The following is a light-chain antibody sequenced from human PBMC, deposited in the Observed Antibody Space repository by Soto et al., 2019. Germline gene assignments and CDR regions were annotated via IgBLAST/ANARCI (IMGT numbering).Light chain of an antibody. CDR1: SSNIGAGYD. CDR3: QSYDSSLSGSYV. J-gene: IGLJ1*01. CDR2: GNS. Sequence: QSVLTQPPSVSGAPGQRVTISCTGSSSNIGAGYDVHWYQQLPGTAPKLLIYGNSNRPSGVPDPFSGSKSGTSASLAITGLQAEDEADYYCQSYDSSLSGSYVFGTGTMLTVL. V-gene: IGLV1-40*01.